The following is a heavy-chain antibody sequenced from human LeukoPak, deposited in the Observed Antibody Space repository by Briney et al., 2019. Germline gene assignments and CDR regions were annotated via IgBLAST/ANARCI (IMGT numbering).Heavy chain of an antibody. CDR3: ASYSGRQPAYGWFDP. J-gene: IGHJ5*02. V-gene: IGHV1-69*01. CDR2: IIPIFGTA. Sequence: SVKVSCKASGGTFSSYAISWVRQAPGQGLEWMGGIIPIFGTANYAQRFQGRVTITADESTSTAYMELSSLRSEDTAVYYCASYSGRQPAYGWFDPWGQGTLVTVSS. CDR1: GGTFSSYA. D-gene: IGHD6-19*01.